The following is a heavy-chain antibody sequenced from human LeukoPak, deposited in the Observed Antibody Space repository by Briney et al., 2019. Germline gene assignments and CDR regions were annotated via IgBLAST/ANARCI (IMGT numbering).Heavy chain of an antibody. Sequence: GRSLRLSFTASGFTFGDFAVSWFRQAQGKGLEWVGLIRGRDYGATTDYAASVKGRFTISRDDSKSIAYLQMNNLKTEDTAAYYCSRGRRSSDYWGQGSLATFSS. CDR2: IRGRDYGATT. J-gene: IGHJ4*02. CDR1: GFTFGDFA. V-gene: IGHV3-49*03. D-gene: IGHD3-10*01. CDR3: SRGRRSSDY.